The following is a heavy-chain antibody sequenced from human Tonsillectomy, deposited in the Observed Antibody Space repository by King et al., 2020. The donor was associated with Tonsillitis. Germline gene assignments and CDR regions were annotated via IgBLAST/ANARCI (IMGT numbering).Heavy chain of an antibody. D-gene: IGHD3-16*01. J-gene: IGHJ3*02. V-gene: IGHV3-23*04. CDR1: KFIFNNFA. Sequence: VQLVESGGGLVQPGGSLRLSCAASKFIFNNFAMSWVRHAPGKGLEWVSGISDSGVGTYYGDSVKGRFTISRDNSKNTLFLHMSSLRAEDTAVYFCAKAGGIYVGGAFDIWGQGTVVTVSS. CDR3: AKAGGIYVGGAFDI. CDR2: ISDSGVGT.